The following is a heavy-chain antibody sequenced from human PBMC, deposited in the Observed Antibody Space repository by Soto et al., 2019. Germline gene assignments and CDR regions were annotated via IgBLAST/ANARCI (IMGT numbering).Heavy chain of an antibody. CDR2: ISYDGSNK. J-gene: IGHJ4*02. V-gene: IGHV3-30*18. CDR3: AKTRGPRIAVAGHLYFDY. CDR1: GFTFSSYG. D-gene: IGHD6-19*01. Sequence: PGGSLRLSCAASGFTFSSYGMHWVRQAPGKGLEWVAVISYDGSNKYYADSVKGRFTISRDNSKNTLYLQMNSLRAEDTAVYYCAKTRGPRIAVAGHLYFDYWGQGTLVTVSS.